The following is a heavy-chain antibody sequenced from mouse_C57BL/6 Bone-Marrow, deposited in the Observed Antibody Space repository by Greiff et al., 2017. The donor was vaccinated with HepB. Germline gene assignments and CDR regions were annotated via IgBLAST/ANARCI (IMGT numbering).Heavy chain of an antibody. CDR2: IYPGDGDT. V-gene: IGHV1-82*01. CDR1: GYAFSSSW. J-gene: IGHJ4*01. D-gene: IGHD4-1*01. Sequence: VQLQQSGPELVKPGASVKISCKASGYAFSSSWMNWVKQRPGKGLEWIGRIYPGDGDTNYNGKFKGKATLTADKSSSTASMQLSSLTSEDSAVYFCARWYWEDYWGQGTSVTVSS. CDR3: ARWYWEDY.